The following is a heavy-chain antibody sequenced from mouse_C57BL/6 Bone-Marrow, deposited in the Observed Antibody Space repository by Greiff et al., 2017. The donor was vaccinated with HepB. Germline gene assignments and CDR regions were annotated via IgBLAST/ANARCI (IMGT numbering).Heavy chain of an antibody. D-gene: IGHD2-1*01. Sequence: VHVKQSGAELVRPGASVKLSCTASGFNFKDDYMHWVKQRPEQGLEWIGWIDPENGDTEYASKFQGKATITADTSSNTAYLQLSSLTSEDTAVYYCTRVYYGYAYGGRGNLVTVSA. V-gene: IGHV14-4*01. J-gene: IGHJ3*01. CDR2: IDPENGDT. CDR1: GFNFKDDY. CDR3: TRVYYGYAY.